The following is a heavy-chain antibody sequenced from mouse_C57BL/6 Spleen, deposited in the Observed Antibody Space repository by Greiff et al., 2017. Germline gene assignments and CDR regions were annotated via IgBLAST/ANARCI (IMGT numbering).Heavy chain of an antibody. CDR3: ARSWCPRGAMDY. D-gene: IGHD1-1*02. J-gene: IGHJ4*01. V-gene: IGHV1-76*01. Sequence: QVQLQQSGAELVRPGASVKLSCKASGYTFTDYYINWVKQRPGQGLEWIARIYPGSGNTYYNEKCKGKATLTAEKSSSTAYMQLSSLTSEDSAVYFCARSWCPRGAMDYWGQGTSVTVSS. CDR2: IYPGSGNT. CDR1: GYTFTDYY.